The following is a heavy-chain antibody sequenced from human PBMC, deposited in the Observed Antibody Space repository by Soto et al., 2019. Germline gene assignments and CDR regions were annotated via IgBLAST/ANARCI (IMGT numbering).Heavy chain of an antibody. D-gene: IGHD3-3*01. V-gene: IGHV1-24*01. Sequence: ASVKVSCKVSGYTLTELSMHWVRQAPGKGLEWMGGFDPEDGETIYAQKFQGRVTMTEDTSTDTAYMELSSLRSEDTAVYYCATGPRRITIFGVVIEDYWGQGTLVTVS. CDR1: GYTLTELS. CDR2: FDPEDGET. J-gene: IGHJ4*02. CDR3: ATGPRRITIFGVVIEDY.